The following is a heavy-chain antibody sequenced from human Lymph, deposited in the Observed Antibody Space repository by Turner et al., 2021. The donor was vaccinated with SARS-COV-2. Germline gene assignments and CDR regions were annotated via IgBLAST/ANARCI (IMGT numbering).Heavy chain of an antibody. V-gene: IGHV3-30-3*01. D-gene: IGHD6-19*01. Sequence: QVRRVESGGGVVHPGRSLRPPCAASGFTFSSYAMHWVRQAPGKGLEWVAVISYDGSNKYYADSVKGRFTISRDNSKNTLYLQMNSLRAEHTAVYYCARDFVAVTGPFDYWGQGTLVTVSS. CDR1: GFTFSSYA. CDR3: ARDFVAVTGPFDY. J-gene: IGHJ4*02. CDR2: ISYDGSNK.